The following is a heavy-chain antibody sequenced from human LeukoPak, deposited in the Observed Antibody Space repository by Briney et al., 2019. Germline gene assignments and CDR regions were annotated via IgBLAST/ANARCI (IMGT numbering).Heavy chain of an antibody. V-gene: IGHV3-30*02. CDR2: IRYDGSNK. J-gene: IGHJ4*02. CDR3: AEARRQAAVDY. Sequence: PGGSLRLSCAASGFTFSSYGMHWVRQAPGKGLEWVAFIRYDGSNKYYADSVKGRFTISRDNSKNTLYLQMNSLRAEDTAVYYCAEARRQAAVDYWGQGTLVTVSS. CDR1: GFTFSSYG. D-gene: IGHD2-15*01.